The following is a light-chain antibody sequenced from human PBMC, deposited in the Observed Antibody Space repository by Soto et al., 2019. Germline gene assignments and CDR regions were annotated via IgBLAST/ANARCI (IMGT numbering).Light chain of an antibody. J-gene: IGLJ1*01. CDR3: CSFIAGYPNFV. V-gene: IGLV1-47*01. CDR1: NSNIGSNN. Sequence: QSALTQPPSASGTPGQRVTISCSGSNSNIGSNNVYWYQQLPGTAPKLLIYKNNQRPSGVPDRFFGSKSGTSASLAISGLRSEEEADYYCCSFIAGYPNFVFGTGTKVTVL. CDR2: KNN.